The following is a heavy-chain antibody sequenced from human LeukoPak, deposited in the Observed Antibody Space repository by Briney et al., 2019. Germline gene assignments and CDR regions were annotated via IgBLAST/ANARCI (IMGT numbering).Heavy chain of an antibody. V-gene: IGHV4-59*01. CDR3: ARGQSSNYYGSGSYLGYYYYMDV. Sequence: SETLSLTCTVSGGSISSYYWSWIRQPPGKGLEWIGYIYYSGSTNYNPSLKSRVTISVDTSKNQFSLKLSSVTAADTAVYYCARGQSSNYYGSGSYLGYYYYMDVWGKGTTVTISS. CDR1: GGSISSYY. J-gene: IGHJ6*03. D-gene: IGHD3-10*01. CDR2: IYYSGST.